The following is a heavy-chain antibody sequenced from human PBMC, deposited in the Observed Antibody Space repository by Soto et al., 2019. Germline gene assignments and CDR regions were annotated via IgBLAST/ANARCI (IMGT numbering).Heavy chain of an antibody. Sequence: SVKVSCKASGGTFSSYAISWVRQAPGQGLEWMGGFIPIFGTANYAQKFQGRVTITADKSTSTAYMELSSLRSEDTAVYYCASHIAAAVKSGLYYYYGMDVWGQGTTVTVSS. CDR1: GGTFSSYA. J-gene: IGHJ6*02. D-gene: IGHD6-13*01. CDR3: ASHIAAAVKSGLYYYYGMDV. V-gene: IGHV1-69*06. CDR2: FIPIFGTA.